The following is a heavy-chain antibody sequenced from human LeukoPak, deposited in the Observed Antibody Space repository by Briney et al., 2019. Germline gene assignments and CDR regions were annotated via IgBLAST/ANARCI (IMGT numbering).Heavy chain of an antibody. J-gene: IGHJ4*02. D-gene: IGHD5-24*01. CDR1: GYTFTSYG. Sequence: ASVNVSCKASGYTFTSYGISWVRQAPGQGLEWMGWISAYNGNTNYAQKLQGRVTMTTDTSTSTAYMELRSLRSDDTAVYYCARGTIAHQRWLQFRRREAWSVPDYWGQGTLVTVSS. V-gene: IGHV1-18*01. CDR2: ISAYNGNT. CDR3: ARGTIAHQRWLQFRRREAWSVPDY.